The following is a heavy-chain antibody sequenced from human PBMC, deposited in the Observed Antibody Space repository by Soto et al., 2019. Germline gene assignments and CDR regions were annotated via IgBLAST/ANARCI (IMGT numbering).Heavy chain of an antibody. J-gene: IGHJ5*02. CDR3: AKDGIGQQLAPTADNWFDP. V-gene: IGHV3-23*01. D-gene: IGHD6-13*01. CDR2: ISGSGGST. CDR1: GFTFSSYA. Sequence: GGSLRLSCAASGFTFSSYAMSWVRQAPGKGLGWVSAISGSGGSTYYADSVKGRFTISRDNSKNTLYLQMNSLRAEDTAVYYCAKDGIGQQLAPTADNWFDPWGQGTLVTVSS.